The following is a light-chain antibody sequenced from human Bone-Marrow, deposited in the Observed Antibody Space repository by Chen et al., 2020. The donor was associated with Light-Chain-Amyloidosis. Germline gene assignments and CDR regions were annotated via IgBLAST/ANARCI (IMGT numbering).Light chain of an antibody. CDR2: DDR. CDR1: NIGSTS. J-gene: IGLJ3*02. V-gene: IGLV3-21*02. Sequence: SYVLPQPSSVSVAPGQTATIACGGNNIGSTSVHWYQQTPGHAPLLVVYDDRDRPSGIPERLSGSKSGNTATLTISRVEAGDEADYYCQVWDRSSDRPVFGGGTKLTVL. CDR3: QVWDRSSDRPV.